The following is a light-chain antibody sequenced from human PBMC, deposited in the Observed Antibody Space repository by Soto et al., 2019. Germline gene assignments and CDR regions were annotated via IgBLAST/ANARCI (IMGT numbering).Light chain of an antibody. Sequence: EVVLTQSPATLSLSPGERATLSCRASQSISSSLAWYQQQPGQAPRLLIFDASSRATGFPARFSGSGSGTDFTLTIGILEPEDFAVYYCQQRSEWPRTFGQGTKAEIK. CDR1: QSISSS. J-gene: IGKJ1*01. CDR3: QQRSEWPRT. CDR2: DAS. V-gene: IGKV3-11*01.